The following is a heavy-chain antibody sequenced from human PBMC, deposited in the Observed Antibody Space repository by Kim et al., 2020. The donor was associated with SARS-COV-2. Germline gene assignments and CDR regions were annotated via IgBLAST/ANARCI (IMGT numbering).Heavy chain of an antibody. Sequence: GGSLRLSCVASGFTFDTYAMNWVRQAPGKGLEWVSVISCGGVNKFYADSVRGRFTISRDNSNNTLYLQMNSLRDEDTALYYCAKMVIMDGYNYFYYYAMDVWGQGTTVTVSS. J-gene: IGHJ6*02. CDR2: ISCGGVNK. D-gene: IGHD2-21*01. CDR3: AKMVIMDGYNYFYYYAMDV. V-gene: IGHV3-23*01. CDR1: GFTFDTYA.